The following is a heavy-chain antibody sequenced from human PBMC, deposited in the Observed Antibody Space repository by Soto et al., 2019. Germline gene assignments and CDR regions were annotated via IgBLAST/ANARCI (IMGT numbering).Heavy chain of an antibody. CDR2: ISSSSSYI. Sequence: EVQLVEPGGGLVKPGGYLRLSCAASGFTFSSYSMNWVRQAPGTGLEWVSSISSSSSYIYYADSVKGRFTLSRDNANNSLYMQMNSLRADDTAVDDFARGAEGSFDYWGQGTLVTVSS. V-gene: IGHV3-21*01. J-gene: IGHJ4*02. CDR3: ARGAEGSFDY. CDR1: GFTFSSYS.